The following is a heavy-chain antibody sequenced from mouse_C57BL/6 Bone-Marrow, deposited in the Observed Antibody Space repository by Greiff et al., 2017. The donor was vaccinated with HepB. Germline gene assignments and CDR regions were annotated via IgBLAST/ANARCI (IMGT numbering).Heavy chain of an antibody. CDR3: ATLGGSGDTMDY. V-gene: IGHV5-12*01. Sequence: EVQRVESGGGLVQPGGSLKLSCAASGFTFSDYYMYWVRQTPEKRLEWVAYISNGGGSTYYPDTVKGRFTMSRDNAKNTLYLQMSRLKSEDTAMYYCATLGGSGDTMDYWGQGTSVTVSS. CDR1: GFTFSDYY. CDR2: ISNGGGST. J-gene: IGHJ4*01. D-gene: IGHD3-2*02.